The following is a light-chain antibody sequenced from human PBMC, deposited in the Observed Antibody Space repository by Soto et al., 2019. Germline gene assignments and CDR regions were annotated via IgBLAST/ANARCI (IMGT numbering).Light chain of an antibody. Sequence: QSALTQPPSASGSPGQSVTISCTGTNSDVGGYNYVSWYQQYPGKAPKLLIYEVTKRPSGVPDRFSGSKSGNTAYLTVSGLQAEYESDYYCTSFEGSAKWVFGGGTKVTVL. CDR3: TSFEGSAKWV. CDR2: EVT. J-gene: IGLJ3*02. CDR1: NSDVGGYNY. V-gene: IGLV2-8*01.